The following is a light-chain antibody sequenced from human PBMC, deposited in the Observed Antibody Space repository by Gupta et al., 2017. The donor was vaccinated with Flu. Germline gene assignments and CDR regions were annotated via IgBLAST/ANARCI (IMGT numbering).Light chain of an antibody. CDR1: QSISDF. CDR3: QQTYSTLQT. CDR2: ASF. V-gene: IGKV1-39*01. Sequence: DIQMTQPPSSLSASVGDTVTITCRAGQSISDFLNWYQQKPGKAPNLLIYASFILQSGVPSRFSGSGSGTDFALTISSLQPEDFATYYCQQTYSTLQTFGQGTKVEIK. J-gene: IGKJ1*01.